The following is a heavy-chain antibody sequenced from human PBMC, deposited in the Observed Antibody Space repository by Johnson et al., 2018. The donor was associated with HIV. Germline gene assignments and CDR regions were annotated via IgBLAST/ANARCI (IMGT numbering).Heavy chain of an antibody. CDR2: ISYDGSNK. J-gene: IGHJ3*02. D-gene: IGHD3-3*01. Sequence: QVQLVESGGGLVQPGGSLRLSCAASGFTVSSNYMSWVRQAPGKGLEWVAVISYDGSNKYYADSVKGRFTISRDNSKNTLYLQMNSLRAEDTAVYYCARDRFPYYDFWSGYYRGAFDIWGQGTMVTVSS. CDR3: ARDRFPYYDFWSGYYRGAFDI. V-gene: IGHV3-30*03. CDR1: GFTVSSNY.